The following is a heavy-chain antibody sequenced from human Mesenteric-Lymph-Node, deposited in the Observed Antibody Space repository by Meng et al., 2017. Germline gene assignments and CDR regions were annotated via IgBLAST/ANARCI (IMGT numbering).Heavy chain of an antibody. Sequence: QVQTQYWRGGLLKPSATLALSGAGSGGSLRWYYWRWIRQAPGKGLEWIGEINHSGSTNYNPSLKSRVTISVDTSKNQFSLKLSSVTAADTAVYYCASIAVAGSWFDPWGQGTLVTVSS. CDR1: GGSLRWYY. V-gene: IGHV4-34*01. CDR2: INHSGST. D-gene: IGHD6-19*01. J-gene: IGHJ5*02. CDR3: ASIAVAGSWFDP.